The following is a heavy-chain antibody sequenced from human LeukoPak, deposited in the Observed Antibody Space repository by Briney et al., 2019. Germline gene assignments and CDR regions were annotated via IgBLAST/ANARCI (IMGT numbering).Heavy chain of an antibody. CDR1: GFTFDDYG. J-gene: IGHJ1*01. V-gene: IGHV3-20*04. CDR2: VNWNGGST. CDR3: AIKVSGWSENFQH. Sequence: PGGSLRLSCATSGFTFDDYGMSWVRQAPGKELEWISGVNWNGGSTGYADSVKGRFTISRDNAKNSLYLQMNSLRAEDTAVYYCAIKVSGWSENFQHWGQGTLVTVSS. D-gene: IGHD6-19*01.